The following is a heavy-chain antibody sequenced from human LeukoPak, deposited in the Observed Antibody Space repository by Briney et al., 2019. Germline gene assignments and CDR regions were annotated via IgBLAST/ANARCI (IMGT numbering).Heavy chain of an antibody. CDR1: GYTFTSYA. D-gene: IGHD6-6*01. J-gene: IGHJ4*02. Sequence: ASVTVSCTASGYTFTSYAMHWVRQAPGQRLEWMGWINAGNGNTKYSQKFQGRVTITRDTSASTAYMELSSLRSEDTAVYYCARDTRYSSSCDYWGQGTLVTVSS. CDR2: INAGNGNT. V-gene: IGHV1-3*01. CDR3: ARDTRYSSSCDY.